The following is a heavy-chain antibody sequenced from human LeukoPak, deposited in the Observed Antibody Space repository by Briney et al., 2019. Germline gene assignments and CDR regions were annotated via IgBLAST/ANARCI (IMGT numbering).Heavy chain of an antibody. CDR2: IIYSGST. CDR1: GGSINNYY. D-gene: IGHD2-2*01. J-gene: IGHJ4*02. V-gene: IGHV4-59*12. CDR3: ARDRGPAAAIFDY. Sequence: PSETLSLTCTVSGGSINNYYWSWIRQPPGKGLEWIGYIIYSGSTNYNPSLKSRVTISVDTSKNQFSLKLSSVTAADTAVYYCARDRGPAAAIFDYWGQGTLVTVSS.